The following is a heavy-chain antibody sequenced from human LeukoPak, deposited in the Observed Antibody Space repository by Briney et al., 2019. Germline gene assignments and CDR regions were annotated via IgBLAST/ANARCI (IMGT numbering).Heavy chain of an antibody. V-gene: IGHV5-51*01. CDR3: ARSARGESTGWYFTY. J-gene: IGHJ4*02. Sequence: GESLKISCKGSGYSFTNYWIAWVRQMPGKGLEWMGIIYPGDSDTRYSPSFQGQVTISADKSISAASLQWSSLKASDTAMYFCARSARGESTGWYFTYWGQGTLVTVSS. CDR2: IYPGDSDT. CDR1: GYSFTNYW. D-gene: IGHD6-13*01.